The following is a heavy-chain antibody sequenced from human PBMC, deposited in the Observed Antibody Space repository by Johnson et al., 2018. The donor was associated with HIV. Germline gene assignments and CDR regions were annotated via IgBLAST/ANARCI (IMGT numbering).Heavy chain of an antibody. Sequence: VQLVESGGGLVQPGGSLRLSCVASGFTFKSYWMTWVRQAPGKGLEWVANIKEDGSETHYGDSVKGRFTISRDNAKNSLYVQMSSLRAGDTAVYYCARNSYSSSSGAFDIWGQGTMVTVSS. CDR1: GFTFKSYW. CDR2: IKEDGSET. CDR3: ARNSYSSSSGAFDI. D-gene: IGHD6-6*01. V-gene: IGHV3-7*01. J-gene: IGHJ3*02.